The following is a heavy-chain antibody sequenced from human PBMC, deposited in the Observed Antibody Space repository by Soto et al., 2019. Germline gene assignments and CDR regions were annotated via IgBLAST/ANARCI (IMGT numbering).Heavy chain of an antibody. D-gene: IGHD3-16*01. V-gene: IGHV1-46*01. CDR2: IPYSGATA. CDR3: ARGGPDFATIGSCDY. CDR1: GYTFTNYY. J-gene: IGHJ4*02. Sequence: QVQLVQSGAEVTRPGASVKVSCKASGYTFTNYYMHWVRQAPGQGLEWLGVIPYSGATATYAQTFQGRVTVARNTPTSTVYVELSCATSQGTAVYCCARGGPDFATIGSCDYWGQGTLVTVSS.